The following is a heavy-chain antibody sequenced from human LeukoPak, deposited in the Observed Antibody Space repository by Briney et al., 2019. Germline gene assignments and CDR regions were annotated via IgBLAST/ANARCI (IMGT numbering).Heavy chain of an antibody. CDR3: VRDKGGRTGAIYYDAFDV. CDR1: GFTFNTYW. J-gene: IGHJ3*01. CDR2: IDQGGSTK. D-gene: IGHD1-26*01. Sequence: PGGSLRLSCAASGFTFNTYWMIWVRQAPGKGLEWVANIDQGGSTKYYVDSLEGRFTISRDNAKNSLYLQMNSLRAEDTAVYYCVRDKGGRTGAIYYDAFDVWGQGTMVTVSS. V-gene: IGHV3-7*01.